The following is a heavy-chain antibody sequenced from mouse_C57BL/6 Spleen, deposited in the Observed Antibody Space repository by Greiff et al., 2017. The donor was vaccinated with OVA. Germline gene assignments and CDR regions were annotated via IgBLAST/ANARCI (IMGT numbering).Heavy chain of an antibody. CDR3: ARGEGYDYDVAY. J-gene: IGHJ3*01. V-gene: IGHV1-55*01. Sequence: QVQLQQPGAELVKPGASVKMSCKASGYTFTSYWITWVKQRPGQGLEWIGDIYPGSGRTKYNEKFKSKAKLTVDTSSSTAYMQLSSLTSEDSAVYYCARGEGYDYDVAYWGQGTLVTVSA. CDR2: IYPGSGRT. D-gene: IGHD2-4*01. CDR1: GYTFTSYW.